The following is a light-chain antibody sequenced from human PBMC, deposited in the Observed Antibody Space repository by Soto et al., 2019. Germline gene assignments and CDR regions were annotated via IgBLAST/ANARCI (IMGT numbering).Light chain of an antibody. J-gene: IGLJ2*01. Sequence: QSALTQPASVSGSPGQSVTISCTGTSSDIGDYNHVSWYQQNPGKAPKLMLYDVSSRPSGVSDRFSGSKSGNTASLTISGLQTEDEADYFCSSYASGSTLVAFGGGTQLTV. CDR1: SSDIGDYNH. CDR2: DVS. V-gene: IGLV2-14*03. CDR3: SSYASGSTLVA.